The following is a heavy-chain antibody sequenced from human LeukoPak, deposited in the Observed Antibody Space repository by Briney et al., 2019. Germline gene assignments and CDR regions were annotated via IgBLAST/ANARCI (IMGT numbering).Heavy chain of an antibody. J-gene: IGHJ4*02. V-gene: IGHV3-33*01. Sequence: LGGSLSLSCAGSGFTFGGYGMHWFRQTPGKGLEWVAVIAYDGSRAFYADSVKGRFTISRDNSKNTMSVQMDDLRAEDTAVYYCTRYNNDHFDYWGQGTLVTVSS. CDR1: GFTFGGYG. D-gene: IGHD1-14*01. CDR3: TRYNNDHFDY. CDR2: IAYDGSRA.